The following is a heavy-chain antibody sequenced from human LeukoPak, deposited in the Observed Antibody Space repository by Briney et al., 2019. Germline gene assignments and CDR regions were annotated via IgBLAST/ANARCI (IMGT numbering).Heavy chain of an antibody. CDR1: GFIVRNYY. V-gene: IGHV3-53*01. CDR2: IYSGGST. Sequence: GGSLRLSCAASGFIVRNYYLSWVRQAPGKGLEWVSVIYSGGSTYYADSVEGRFTISRDNSKNTLYMQMNSLRAEDTAVYYCAKGDKPVIAMVKFDYWGQGTLVTVSS. CDR3: AKGDKPVIAMVKFDY. D-gene: IGHD5-18*01. J-gene: IGHJ4*02.